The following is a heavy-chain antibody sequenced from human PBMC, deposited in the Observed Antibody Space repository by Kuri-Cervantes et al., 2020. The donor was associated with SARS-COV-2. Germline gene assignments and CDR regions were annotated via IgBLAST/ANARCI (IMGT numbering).Heavy chain of an antibody. J-gene: IGHJ4*02. CDR2: VRGKANNYAT. V-gene: IGHV3-73*01. CDR3: TTLIDY. CDR1: GFLFSASA. Sequence: GESLKISCEVSGFLFSASAINWVRQGSGKGLEWVGRVRGKANNYATAYAASVKGRSTISRDDSKNMAYLQMNSLKTEDTAVYYCTTLIDYWGQGALVTVSS.